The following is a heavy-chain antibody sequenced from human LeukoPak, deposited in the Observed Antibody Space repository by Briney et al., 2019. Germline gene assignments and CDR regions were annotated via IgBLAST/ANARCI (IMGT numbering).Heavy chain of an antibody. CDR2: ISSSGSTI. Sequence: GGSLRLSCAASGFTFSDYYMSWIRQAPGKGLELVSYISSSGSTIYYADSVNGRVTISMDNAKNSLYLQMTSLRAEDTAVYYCARDLGSSWYGNWFDPWGQGTLVTVSS. V-gene: IGHV3-11*01. CDR1: GFTFSDYY. J-gene: IGHJ5*02. CDR3: ARDLGSSWYGNWFDP. D-gene: IGHD6-13*01.